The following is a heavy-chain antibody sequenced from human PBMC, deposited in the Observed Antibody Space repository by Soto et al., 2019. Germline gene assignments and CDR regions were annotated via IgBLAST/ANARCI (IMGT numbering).Heavy chain of an antibody. CDR3: ARQIRVARSVASHLDY. J-gene: IGHJ4*02. V-gene: IGHV4-39*01. CDR1: GGSISSSSYY. Sequence: QLQLQESGPGLVKPSETLSLTCTVSGGSISSSSYYWGWIRQPPGKGLEWIGSIYYSGSTYYNPSLKSRVTISVDTSKNQFSLKLSSVPAADTAVYYCARQIRVARSVASHLDYWGQGTLVTVSS. D-gene: IGHD3-3*01. CDR2: IYYSGST.